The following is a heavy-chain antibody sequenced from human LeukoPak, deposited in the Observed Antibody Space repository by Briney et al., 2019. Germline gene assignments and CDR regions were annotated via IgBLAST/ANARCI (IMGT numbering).Heavy chain of an antibody. CDR1: GGSVSSVIYY. Sequence: PSDTLSLTGTVSGGSVSSVIYYWSWIRQPPGKGLEWIGYIYYSGSTNYNPSLKSRVTISVDTSKNQFSLKLSSVTAADTAVYYCARVRHYDFWSGYYRYYFDYWGQGTLVTVSS. V-gene: IGHV4-61*01. J-gene: IGHJ4*02. D-gene: IGHD3-3*01. CDR3: ARVRHYDFWSGYYRYYFDY. CDR2: IYYSGST.